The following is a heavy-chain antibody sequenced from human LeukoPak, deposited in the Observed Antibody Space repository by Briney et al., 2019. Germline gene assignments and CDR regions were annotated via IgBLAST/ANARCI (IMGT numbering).Heavy chain of an antibody. J-gene: IGHJ6*02. V-gene: IGHV4-59*01. D-gene: IGHD2-2*01. Sequence: SETLSLTCTVSGGSISSYYWNWIRQPPGKGLEWIGYIYYSGITNYNPSLKSRVTISVDTSKNQFSLKLSSVAAADTAVYYCTRLPRCSTTNCPGMDVWGQGTTVTVSS. CDR3: TRLPRCSTTNCPGMDV. CDR1: GGSISSYY. CDR2: IYYSGIT.